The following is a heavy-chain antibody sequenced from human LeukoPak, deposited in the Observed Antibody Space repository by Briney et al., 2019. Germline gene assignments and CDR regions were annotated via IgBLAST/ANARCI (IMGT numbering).Heavy chain of an antibody. CDR2: ISSSGSTI. CDR3: ARDHVRPPMYMDV. V-gene: IGHV3-11*01. D-gene: IGHD4-17*01. CDR1: GFTFSDYY. Sequence: GGSLRLSCAASGFTFSDYYMSWIRQAPGKGLEWVSYISSSGSTIYYADSVKGRFTISRDNAKNSLYLQMNSLRAEDTAVYYCARDHVRPPMYMDVWGKGTTVTVSS. J-gene: IGHJ6*03.